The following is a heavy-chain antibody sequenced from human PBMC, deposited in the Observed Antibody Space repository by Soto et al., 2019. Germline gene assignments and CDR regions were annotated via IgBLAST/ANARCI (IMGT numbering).Heavy chain of an antibody. CDR2: IKSKTDGGAT. Sequence: EVQLVESGGGLVKPGGSLRLSCAASGLTFINAWMTWVRQGPGKGLEWIGRIKSKTDGGATDYAAPVKGRFIISRDDSKSTLYLQMNSLKTDDTAVYYCTTEGISDERWSYMGMDVWAQGTTVTVSS. CDR1: GLTFINAW. J-gene: IGHJ6*02. D-gene: IGHD6-13*01. V-gene: IGHV3-15*01. CDR3: TTEGISDERWSYMGMDV.